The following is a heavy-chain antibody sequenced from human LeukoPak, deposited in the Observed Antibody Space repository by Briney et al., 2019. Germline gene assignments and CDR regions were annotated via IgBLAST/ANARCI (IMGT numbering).Heavy chain of an antibody. D-gene: IGHD6-13*01. CDR3: SRVIAAAPQRDLGY. Sequence: ASVKVSCKASGYTFTGYYMHWVRQAPGQGLEWMGWINPNSGGTNYAQKFQGRVTMTRDTSISTAYMELSRLRSDDTAVYYCSRVIAAAPQRDLGYWGQGTLVTVSS. J-gene: IGHJ4*02. CDR2: INPNSGGT. V-gene: IGHV1-2*02. CDR1: GYTFTGYY.